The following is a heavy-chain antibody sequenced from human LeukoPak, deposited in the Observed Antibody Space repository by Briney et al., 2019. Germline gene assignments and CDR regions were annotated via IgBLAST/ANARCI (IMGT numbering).Heavy chain of an antibody. J-gene: IGHJ4*02. CDR3: ADRDGVY. CDR2: FYYSGST. V-gene: IGHV4-59*01. Sequence: SETLSLTCSVSGDSISRNYWTWIRQPPGKGLEWIGHFYYSGSTSYNPSLKSRVTISADTSKNQFSLKLTSVTAADTAVYYCADRDGVYWGQGIPVTVSS. CDR1: GDSISRNY. D-gene: IGHD5-24*01.